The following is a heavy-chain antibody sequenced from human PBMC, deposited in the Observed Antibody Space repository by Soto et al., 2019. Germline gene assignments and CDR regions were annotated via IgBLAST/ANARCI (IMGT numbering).Heavy chain of an antibody. CDR1: GGSISSYY. V-gene: IGHV4-59*08. D-gene: IGHD2-2*01. CDR2: IYYSGST. J-gene: IGHJ6*02. Sequence: SETLSLTCTVSGGSISSYYWSWIRQPPGKELEWIGYIYYSGSTNYNPSLKSRVTISVDTSKNQFSLKLSSVTAADTAVYYCARHFPGPRVEYQLPRPYYYYYGMDVWGQGTTVT. CDR3: ARHFPGPRVEYQLPRPYYYYYGMDV.